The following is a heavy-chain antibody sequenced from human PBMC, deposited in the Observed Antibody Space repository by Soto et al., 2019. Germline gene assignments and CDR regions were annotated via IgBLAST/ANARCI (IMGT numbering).Heavy chain of an antibody. Sequence: GGSLRLSCAASGFTFSGSAMHWVRQASGKGLEWVGRIRSKANSYATAYAASVKGRFTISRDDSKNTAYLQMNSLKTEDTAVYYCTRHRRKDIVVVPAAMGRDYYYMDVWGKGTTVTVSS. CDR2: IRSKANSYAT. V-gene: IGHV3-73*01. CDR3: TRHRRKDIVVVPAAMGRDYYYMDV. CDR1: GFTFSGSA. D-gene: IGHD2-2*01. J-gene: IGHJ6*03.